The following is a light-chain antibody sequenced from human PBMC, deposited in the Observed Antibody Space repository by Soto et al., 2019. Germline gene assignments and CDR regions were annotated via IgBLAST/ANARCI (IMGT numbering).Light chain of an antibody. CDR3: QQRSNWPPIT. V-gene: IGKV3-11*01. CDR2: DAS. J-gene: IGKJ5*01. CDR1: QSVSSY. Sequence: EIVLTQSPATLSLSPGEGATLSCRASQSVSSYLAWYQQKSGQAPRLLIYDASNRATGIPARFSGSGSGTDFTLTISRLEPEDFAVYYCQQRSNWPPITFGQGTRLEIK.